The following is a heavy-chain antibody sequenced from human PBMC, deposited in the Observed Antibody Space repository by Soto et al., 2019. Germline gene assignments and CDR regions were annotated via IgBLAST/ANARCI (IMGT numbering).Heavy chain of an antibody. V-gene: IGHV3-30*03. CDR2: ISHDSRDK. J-gene: IGHJ4*02. CDR1: GLIFRNFG. Sequence: QVQLVESGGGVVQPGTSLRLSCAASGLIFRNFGIHWVRQAPGKGLQWVAVISHDSRDKRFADSIQGRFDISRDNSNSILYLEMSSLRPEDSALYYCALTRLSTLLDVPGPGFEHWGLGTLVTVSS. CDR3: ALTRLSTLLDVPGPGFEH. D-gene: IGHD6-25*01.